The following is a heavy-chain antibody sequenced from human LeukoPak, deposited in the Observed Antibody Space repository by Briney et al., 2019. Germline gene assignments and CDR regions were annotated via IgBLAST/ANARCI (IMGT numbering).Heavy chain of an antibody. CDR2: INHNGGT. CDR1: SGSLSIYY. D-gene: IGHD5-18*01. CDR3: VRSYNYGPLL. Sequence: PSETLSLTCAVYSGSLSIYYWSWIRQSPDKGVVWIGEINHNGGTNYNPSLKSRATISVDTPKNQVSLKLGSVTAADTAVYYCVRSYNYGPLLWGQGTTVTVSS. V-gene: IGHV4-34*01. J-gene: IGHJ6*02.